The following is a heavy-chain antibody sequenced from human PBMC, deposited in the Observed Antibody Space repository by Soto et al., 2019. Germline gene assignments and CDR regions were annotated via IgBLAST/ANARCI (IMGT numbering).Heavy chain of an antibody. CDR2: ISYDGTNK. Sequence: GGSLRLSCAASGFTFSNYAMHWVRQAPGKGLEWVAVISYDGTNKYYADSVRGRFTISRDNSKNTLYLQMNSLRAEDTAVYYCARDDRSYPTNPFAYWGQGTLVTVSS. D-gene: IGHD1-26*01. CDR1: GFTFSNYA. J-gene: IGHJ4*02. CDR3: ARDDRSYPTNPFAY. V-gene: IGHV3-30-3*01.